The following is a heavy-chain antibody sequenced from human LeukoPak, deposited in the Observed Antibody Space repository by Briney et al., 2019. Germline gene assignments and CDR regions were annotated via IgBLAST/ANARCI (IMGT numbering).Heavy chain of an antibody. V-gene: IGHV1-46*01. Sequence: ASVKVSCKASGYTFTSYYMHWVRQAPGQGLEWMGIINPSGGSTSYAQKFQGRVTMTRDTSTGTVYMELSSLRSEDTAVYYCARDLTYCSSTSCYPHWFDPWGQGTLVTVSS. CDR3: ARDLTYCSSTSCYPHWFDP. CDR2: INPSGGST. CDR1: GYTFTSYY. J-gene: IGHJ5*02. D-gene: IGHD2-2*01.